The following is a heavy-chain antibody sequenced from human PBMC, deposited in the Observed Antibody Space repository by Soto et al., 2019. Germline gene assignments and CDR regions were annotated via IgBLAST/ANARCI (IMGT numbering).Heavy chain of an antibody. D-gene: IGHD3-22*01. CDR1: VFTCSNAL. J-gene: IGHJ4*01. CDR3: TTDVFQGHPYHPASYDSIGYFRKLYYFYY. Sequence: GYLRLFRAASVFTCSNALMSWVRHAPRKGLAWVGRIKIKPDGFTTEYAAPVKGRVTISRDDSKNKLYLQMNSLKTDYTAVYYCTTDVFQGHPYHPASYDSIGYFRKLYYFYYWFHATLVTVS. V-gene: IGHV3-15*01. CDR2: IKIKPDGFTT.